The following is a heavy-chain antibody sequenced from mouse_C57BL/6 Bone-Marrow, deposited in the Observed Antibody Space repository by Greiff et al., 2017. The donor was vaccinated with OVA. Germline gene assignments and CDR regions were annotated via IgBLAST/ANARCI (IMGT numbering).Heavy chain of an antibody. D-gene: IGHD1-1*01. CDR1: GFSLTSYA. CDR2: IWTGGGT. Sequence: QVQLKESGPGLVAPSQSLSITCTVSGFSLTSYAISWVRQPPGKGLEWLGVIWTGGGTNYNSALKSRLSISKDNSKSQVFLKMNSLQTDDTARYYCARNPSFTTVVATGDFYYYAMDYWGQGTSVTVSS. CDR3: ARNPSFTTVVATGDFYYYAMDY. J-gene: IGHJ4*01. V-gene: IGHV2-9-1*01.